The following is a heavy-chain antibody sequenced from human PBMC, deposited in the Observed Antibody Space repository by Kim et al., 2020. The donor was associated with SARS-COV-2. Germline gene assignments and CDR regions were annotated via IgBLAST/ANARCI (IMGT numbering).Heavy chain of an antibody. CDR1: GYTFTDYY. J-gene: IGHJ5*02. V-gene: IGHV1-2*07. Sequence: ASVKVSCKASGYTFTDYYMHWVRQAPGQGPEWMGWIDPKTGGTIYAHKFKGTVTMSRDTSITTVYMEVNRLTSDDTAVYYCARRYCSRGNCLPDAWGQGT. CDR3: ARRYCSRGNCLPDA. CDR2: IDPKTGGT. D-gene: IGHD2-15*01.